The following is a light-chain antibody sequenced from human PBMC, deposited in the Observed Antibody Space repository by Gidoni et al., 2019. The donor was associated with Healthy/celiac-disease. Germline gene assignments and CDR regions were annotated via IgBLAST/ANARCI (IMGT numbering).Light chain of an antibody. CDR3: SSYTSSSTWV. J-gene: IGLJ3*02. CDR2: DVS. CDR1: SSDVGGYTY. V-gene: IGLV2-14*03. Sequence: QSALTQPASVSGSPGQSFTISCTGTSSDVGGYTYVSWYQQHPGKAPKLMIYDVSNRPSGVSNRFSGAKSGNTASLTISGLQAEDEADYYCSSYTSSSTWVFGGGTKLTGL.